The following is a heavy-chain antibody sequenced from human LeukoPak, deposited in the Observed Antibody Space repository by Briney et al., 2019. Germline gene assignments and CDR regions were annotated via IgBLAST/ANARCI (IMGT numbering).Heavy chain of an antibody. CDR2: INPNSGGT. CDR3: AREGLLSGSYNFDY. J-gene: IGHJ4*02. CDR1: GYTFTGYY. V-gene: IGHV1-2*02. D-gene: IGHD1-26*01. Sequence: ASVKVSCKASGYTFTGYYMHWGRQAPGQGLEWMGWINPNSGGTNYAQKFQGRVTMTRDTSISTAYMELSRLRSDDTAVYYCAREGLLSGSYNFDYWGQGTLVTVSS.